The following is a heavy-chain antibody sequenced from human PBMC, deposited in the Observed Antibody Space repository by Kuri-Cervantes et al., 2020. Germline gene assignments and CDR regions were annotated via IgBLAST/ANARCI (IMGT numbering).Heavy chain of an antibody. J-gene: IGHJ4*02. CDR3: AREPGGFYYFDY. V-gene: IGHV3-13*01. Sequence: GESLKISFAASGFTFSSYDMHWVRQATGKGLEWVSAIGTAGDTYYPGSVKGRFTISRENAKNSLYPQMNSLRAEDTAVYYCAREPGGFYYFDYWGQGTLVTVSS. CDR1: GFTFSSYD. D-gene: IGHD2/OR15-2a*01. CDR2: IGTAGDT.